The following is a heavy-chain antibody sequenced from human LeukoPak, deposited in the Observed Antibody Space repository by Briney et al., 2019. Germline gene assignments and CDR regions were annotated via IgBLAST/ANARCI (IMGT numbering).Heavy chain of an antibody. CDR2: INPSGGST. CDR3: ARDLDSSVPGY. Sequence: ASVKVSCKASGYAFTSYYMHWVRQAPGQGLEWMGIINPSGGSTSYAQKLQGRVTMTTDTSTSTAYMELRSLRSDDTAVYYCARDLDSSVPGYWGQGTLVTVSS. D-gene: IGHD6-19*01. V-gene: IGHV1-46*01. CDR1: GYAFTSYY. J-gene: IGHJ4*02.